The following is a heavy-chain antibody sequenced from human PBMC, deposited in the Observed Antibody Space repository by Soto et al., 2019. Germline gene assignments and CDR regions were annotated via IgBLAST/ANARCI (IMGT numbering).Heavy chain of an antibody. D-gene: IGHD6-19*01. CDR3: ARDGEYTSGWYSFDN. Sequence: SETLSLTCTVSGASISSFFWSWIRQPAGKGLEWIGRMYTTGTTNYNPSLKSRVTMSIDTSKNQFSLKLSSVTVADTAVYYCARDGEYTSGWYSFDNWGQGTLVTVPQ. V-gene: IGHV4-4*07. J-gene: IGHJ4*02. CDR2: MYTTGTT. CDR1: GASISSFF.